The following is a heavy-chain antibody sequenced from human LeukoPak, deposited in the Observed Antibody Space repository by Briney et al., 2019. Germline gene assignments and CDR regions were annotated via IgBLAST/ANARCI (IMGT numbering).Heavy chain of an antibody. CDR2: IYNSGGS. D-gene: IGHD4-23*01. CDR1: GGSISSYY. J-gene: IGHJ5*02. V-gene: IGHV4-59*01. CDR3: ARYRGNSNGGFDP. Sequence: KPSETLSLTCTVSGGSISSYYWSWVRQAPGKGLEWIGNIYNSGGSNYNPSLKRGVTTSVDTSKNQFSLKLTSVTAADTAVYYCARYRGNSNGGFDPWGQGTLVTVSS.